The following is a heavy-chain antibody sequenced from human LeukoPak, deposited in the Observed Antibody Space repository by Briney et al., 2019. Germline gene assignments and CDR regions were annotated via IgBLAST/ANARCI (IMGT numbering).Heavy chain of an antibody. CDR2: ISSSSSTI. V-gene: IGHV3-48*01. CDR1: GFTFSSYS. Sequence: GGSLRLSCAASGFTFSSYSMNWVRQAPGKGLEWVSYISSSSSTIYYADSVKGRFTFSRDNSKNTLYLQMNSLRAEDPAVYYCAKEGDAFDIWGQGTMVTVSS. J-gene: IGHJ3*02. CDR3: AKEGDAFDI.